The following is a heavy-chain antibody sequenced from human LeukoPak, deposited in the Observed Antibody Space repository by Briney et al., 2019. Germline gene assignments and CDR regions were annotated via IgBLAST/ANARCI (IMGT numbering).Heavy chain of an antibody. V-gene: IGHV3-7*03. J-gene: IGHJ4*02. Sequence: GGSLRLSCAASGFTFSSYWMSWVRQAPGKGLEWVANIKHDGSEIYYVDSVKGRFTISRDNSKNTLYLQMNSLRAEDTAIYYCAKGYSSVWEGYDYWGQGTLVTVSS. D-gene: IGHD6-19*01. CDR1: GFTFSSYW. CDR3: AKGYSSVWEGYDY. CDR2: IKHDGSEI.